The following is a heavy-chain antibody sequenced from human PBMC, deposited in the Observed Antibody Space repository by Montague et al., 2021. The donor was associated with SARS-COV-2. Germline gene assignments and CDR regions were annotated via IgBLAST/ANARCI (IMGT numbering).Heavy chain of an antibody. Sequence: SETRSLTCAVYGGSSSGYYWSWIRQPPGKGLEWIGEINHSGSTNYNPSLKSRVTISVDTSKNQFSLKLSSVTAADTAVYYCAREVGRGYSGYEGEYWGQGTLVTVSS. V-gene: IGHV4-34*01. D-gene: IGHD5-12*01. CDR3: AREVGRGYSGYEGEY. CDR1: GGSSSGYY. CDR2: INHSGST. J-gene: IGHJ4*02.